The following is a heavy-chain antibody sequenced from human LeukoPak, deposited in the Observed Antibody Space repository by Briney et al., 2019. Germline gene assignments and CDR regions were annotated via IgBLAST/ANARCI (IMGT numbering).Heavy chain of an antibody. Sequence: TGGSLRLSGAASGFTFSSYEMNSVRQAPGKGLEWVSYISSSGSTIYYADSVKGRFTISRDNAKNSLYLQMNSLRAEDTAVYYCARAYDIWSGYHYWGQGTLVTVSS. CDR1: GFTFSSYE. CDR3: ARAYDIWSGYHY. D-gene: IGHD3-3*01. J-gene: IGHJ4*02. V-gene: IGHV3-48*03. CDR2: ISSSGSTI.